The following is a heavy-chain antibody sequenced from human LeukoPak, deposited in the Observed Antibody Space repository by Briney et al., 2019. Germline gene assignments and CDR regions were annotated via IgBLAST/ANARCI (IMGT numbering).Heavy chain of an antibody. CDR3: ARASDTIPFQF. J-gene: IGHJ4*02. CDR2: IPYDGSTK. D-gene: IGHD3-3*01. V-gene: IGHV3-30*02. CDR1: GFTFSSYG. Sequence: GGSLRLSCAASGFTFSSYGMHWVRQAPGKGLEWVAFIPYDGSTKYYADSVKGGFTISRDNSKNTLYLQMNSLRAEDTAVYYCARASDTIPFQFWGQGTLVTVSS.